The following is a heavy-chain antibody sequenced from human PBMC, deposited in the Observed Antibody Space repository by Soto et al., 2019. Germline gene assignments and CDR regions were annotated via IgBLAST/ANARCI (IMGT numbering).Heavy chain of an antibody. D-gene: IGHD6-6*01. Sequence: SVKVSCKASGGTFSSYAISWVRQAPGQGLEWMGGIIPIFGTASYAQKFQGRVTITADESTSTAYMELSSLRSEDTAVYYCASFPVSSIAARENDAFDIWGQGTMVTVSS. CDR2: IIPIFGTA. V-gene: IGHV1-69*13. CDR3: ASFPVSSIAARENDAFDI. J-gene: IGHJ3*02. CDR1: GGTFSSYA.